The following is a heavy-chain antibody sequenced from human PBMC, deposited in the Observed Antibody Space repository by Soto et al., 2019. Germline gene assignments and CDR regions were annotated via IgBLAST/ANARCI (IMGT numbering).Heavy chain of an antibody. D-gene: IGHD6-6*01. Sequence: TGGSLRLSCAASGFTSSSYAMSWVRQAPGKGLEWVSAISGSGGSTYYADSVKGRFTISRDNSKNTLYLQMNSLRAEDTAVYYCAKAYSSSWEYYYYGMDAWGQGTTVTVSS. J-gene: IGHJ6*02. CDR1: GFTSSSYA. CDR2: ISGSGGST. CDR3: AKAYSSSWEYYYYGMDA. V-gene: IGHV3-23*01.